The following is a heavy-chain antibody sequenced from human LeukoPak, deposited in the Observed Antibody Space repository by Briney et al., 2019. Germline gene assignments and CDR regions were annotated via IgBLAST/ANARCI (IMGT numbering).Heavy chain of an antibody. V-gene: IGHV3-21*01. CDR1: GFTFSSHG. CDR3: ARVDQTSSGYDY. Sequence: PGGSLRLSCVASGFTFSSHGMNWVRQAPGKGLEWVSSISSSSSYIYYADSVKGRFTISRDNAKNSLYLQMNSLRAEDTAVYYCARVDQTSSGYDYWGQGTLVTVSS. CDR2: ISSSSSYI. D-gene: IGHD6-6*01. J-gene: IGHJ4*02.